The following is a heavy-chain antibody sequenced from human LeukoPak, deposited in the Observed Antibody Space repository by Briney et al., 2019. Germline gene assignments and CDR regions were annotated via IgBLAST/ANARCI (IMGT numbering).Heavy chain of an antibody. CDR1: GGTFSSYA. CDR3: ARAGEAYSSSSGWFDP. Sequence: ASVKVSCKASGGTFSSYAISWVRQAPGQGLEWMGGIIPIFGTANYAQKFQGRVTMTRDTSTSTVYMELSSLKSEDTAVYYCARAGEAYSSSSGWFDPWGQGTLVTVSS. D-gene: IGHD6-6*01. J-gene: IGHJ5*02. V-gene: IGHV1-69*05. CDR2: IIPIFGTA.